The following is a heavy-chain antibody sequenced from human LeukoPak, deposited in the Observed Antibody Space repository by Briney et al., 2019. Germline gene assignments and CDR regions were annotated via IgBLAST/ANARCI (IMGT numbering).Heavy chain of an antibody. J-gene: IGHJ4*02. CDR2: INTDNGNT. Sequence: ASVQVTLQASGYSFSNYPIHWLRPPPAQGLEWVGCINTDNGNTKISQKFQGRVTITMDTSASTAYMELSSLRSEDTAVYYGARDLVSIIFTYGGASGCGYWGQGTLVTVSS. D-gene: IGHD3-16*01. V-gene: IGHV1-3*04. CDR3: ARDLVSIIFTYGGASGCGY. CDR1: GYSFSNYP.